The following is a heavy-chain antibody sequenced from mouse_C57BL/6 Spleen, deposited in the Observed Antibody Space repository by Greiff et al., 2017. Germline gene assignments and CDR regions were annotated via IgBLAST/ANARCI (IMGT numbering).Heavy chain of an antibody. CDR2: IDPEGGDT. Sequence: VQLKQSGAELVRPGASVKLSCTASGFNIKDYYMHWVKQRPEQGLEWIGRIDPEGGDTEYAPKFQGKATMTADTSSNTAYLQLSSLTSEDTAVYYCTTAVVAHYFDYWGQGTTLTVSS. D-gene: IGHD1-1*01. CDR1: GFNIKDYY. CDR3: TTAVVAHYFDY. V-gene: IGHV14-1*01. J-gene: IGHJ2*01.